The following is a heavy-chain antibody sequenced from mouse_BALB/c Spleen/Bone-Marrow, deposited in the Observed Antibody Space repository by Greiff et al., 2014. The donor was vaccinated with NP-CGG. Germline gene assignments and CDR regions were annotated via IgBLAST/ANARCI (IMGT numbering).Heavy chain of an antibody. CDR3: AMWLRRDYYAMGY. J-gene: IGHJ4*01. D-gene: IGHD2-2*01. Sequence: VQLVESGPELVKPGASVRISCKASGYTFARYYIQWMKQRPGQGLEWIGWIYPGNVNTKYNEKFKGKATLTADRSSSTAYMQLSSLTSEDSAVYFCAMWLRRDYYAMGYWGQGTSVTVSS. V-gene: IGHV1S56*01. CDR2: IYPGNVNT. CDR1: GYTFARYY.